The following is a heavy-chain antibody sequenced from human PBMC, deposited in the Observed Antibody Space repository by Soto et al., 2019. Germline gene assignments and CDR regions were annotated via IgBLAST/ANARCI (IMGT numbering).Heavy chain of an antibody. CDR3: ARGGIVVVPAPHLFDY. Sequence: ASVKVSCKASGYTFTGYYMHWVRQAPGQGLEWMGWINPNSGGTNYAQKFQGWVTMTRDTSISTAYMELSRLRSDDTAVYYCARGGIVVVPAPHLFDYWGQGTQVTVSS. J-gene: IGHJ4*02. D-gene: IGHD2-2*01. V-gene: IGHV1-2*04. CDR2: INPNSGGT. CDR1: GYTFTGYY.